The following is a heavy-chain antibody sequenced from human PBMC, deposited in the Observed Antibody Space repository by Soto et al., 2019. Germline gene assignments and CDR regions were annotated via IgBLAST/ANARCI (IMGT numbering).Heavy chain of an antibody. CDR2: INPNSGGT. D-gene: IGHD1-1*01. CDR3: ARSLRGEDRNDWSYYYYGMDV. J-gene: IGHJ6*02. V-gene: IGHV1-2*04. Sequence: ASVKVSCKASGYTFTGYYMHWVRQAPGQGLEWMGWINPNSGGTNYAQTFQGWVTITRDTSISTAYMELSSLRSDGTAVYCCARSLRGEDRNDWSYYYYGMDVWGQGTTVTVSS. CDR1: GYTFTGYY.